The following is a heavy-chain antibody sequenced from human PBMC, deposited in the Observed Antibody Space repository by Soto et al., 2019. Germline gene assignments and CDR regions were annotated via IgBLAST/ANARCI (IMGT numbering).Heavy chain of an antibody. D-gene: IGHD2-2*01. J-gene: IGHJ6*02. CDR3: AAPKQLSMGYYYGMDV. CDR1: GYSFTSYW. V-gene: IGHV5-10-1*01. CDR2: IDPSDSYT. Sequence: GECLKISCKGSGYSFTSYWSSWVRQMPGKGLEWMGRIDPSDSYTNYSPSFQGHVTISADKSISTAYLQWSSLKASDTAMYYCAAPKQLSMGYYYGMDVWGQGTTVTVSS.